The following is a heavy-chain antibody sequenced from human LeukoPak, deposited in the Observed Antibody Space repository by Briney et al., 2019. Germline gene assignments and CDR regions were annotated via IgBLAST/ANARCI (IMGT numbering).Heavy chain of an antibody. CDR2: ISGSSSYI. Sequence: GGSLRLSCAASGFTFSTYTMDWVRQAPGKGLEWVSFISGSSSYIYYADSVKGRFTISRDNAENSLYLQMNSLRAEDTAVYYCARDESEVATANFAYWGQGTQVTVSS. CDR3: ARDESEVATANFAY. J-gene: IGHJ4*02. V-gene: IGHV3-21*01. CDR1: GFTFSTYT. D-gene: IGHD5-12*01.